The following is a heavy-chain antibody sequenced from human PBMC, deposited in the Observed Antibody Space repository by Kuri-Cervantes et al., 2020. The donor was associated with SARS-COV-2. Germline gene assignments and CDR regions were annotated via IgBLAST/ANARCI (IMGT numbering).Heavy chain of an antibody. D-gene: IGHD6-19*01. CDR1: GFTFSSYA. J-gene: IGHJ4*01. V-gene: IGHV3-64D*06. Sequence: GEPLKISCSASGFTFSSYAMHWVRQAPGKGLEYVSAISSNGATYYAGSVKGRFTISRDNSKNTMYLQMSSLRTEDTAIYHCFSSGWSRGDYWGHGTLVTVSS. CDR2: ISSNGAT. CDR3: FSSGWSRGDY.